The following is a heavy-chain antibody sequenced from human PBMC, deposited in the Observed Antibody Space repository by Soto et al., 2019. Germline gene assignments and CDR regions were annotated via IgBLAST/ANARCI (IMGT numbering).Heavy chain of an antibody. CDR2: MFYSGLT. V-gene: IGHV4-39*01. J-gene: IGHJ6*02. Sequence: WAWIRQPPGKGLGWIGSMFYSGLTYYNPSLKSRVTLSVYTSKNQFSVRLYSVSAADTAVYYCAPLSVSLSGPYGIHVWGQGTTFTVSS. D-gene: IGHD2-15*01. CDR3: APLSVSLSGPYGIHV.